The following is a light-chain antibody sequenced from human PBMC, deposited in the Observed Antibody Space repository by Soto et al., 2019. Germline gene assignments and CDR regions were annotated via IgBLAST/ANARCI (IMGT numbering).Light chain of an antibody. CDR1: QSISSN. V-gene: IGKV3-15*01. CDR2: GAS. J-gene: IGKJ5*01. CDR3: QHYNNWPLT. Sequence: EIVMTQSPATLSVSPGERATLSCRASQSISSNLAWYQQKPGQAPRLLMYGASTRATGIPARFSGSGSGAEFTLTISSLQSEDFAVYYCQHYNNWPLTFGQGTRLEIK.